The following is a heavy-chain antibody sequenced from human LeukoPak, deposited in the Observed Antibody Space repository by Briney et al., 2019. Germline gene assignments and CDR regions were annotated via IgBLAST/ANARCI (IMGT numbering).Heavy chain of an antibody. J-gene: IGHJ4*02. CDR2: ISSSGSTI. CDR3: ARAALGRIWDYDYVWGYYDY. CDR1: GFTFSSYE. V-gene: IGHV3-48*03. D-gene: IGHD3-16*01. Sequence: GGSLRLSCAASGFTFSSYEMNWVRQAPGKGLEWVSYISSSGSTIYYADSVKGRFTISRDNAKNSLYLQMNSLRAEDTAVYYCARAALGRIWDYDYVWGYYDYWGQGTLVTVSS.